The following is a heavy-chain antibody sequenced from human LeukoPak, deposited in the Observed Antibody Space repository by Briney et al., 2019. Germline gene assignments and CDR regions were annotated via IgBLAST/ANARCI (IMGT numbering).Heavy chain of an antibody. CDR1: GFTFSSYW. CDR3: ARDRIVVVPASLLDYYYYYGMDV. D-gene: IGHD2-2*01. Sequence: GGALRLSCAASGFTFSSYWMSWVRQAPGKGLEWVANIKQDGSEKYYVDSMKGRFTISRDNAENSLYLQMNSLRAEDTAVYYCARDRIVVVPASLLDYYYYYGMDVWGQGTTVTVSS. V-gene: IGHV3-7*01. CDR2: IKQDGSEK. J-gene: IGHJ6*02.